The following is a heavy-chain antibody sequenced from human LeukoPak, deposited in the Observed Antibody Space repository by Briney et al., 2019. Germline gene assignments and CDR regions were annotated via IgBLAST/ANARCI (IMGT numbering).Heavy chain of an antibody. V-gene: IGHV3-20*04. J-gene: IGHJ4*02. CDR3: AREGGSYRAPYFDY. D-gene: IGHD1-26*01. CDR1: GFTFDDYG. Sequence: GGSLRLSCAASGFTFDDYGMSWVRQAPGKGLEWVSGINWNGGSTGYADSVKGRFIISRDNAKNSLYLQMNSLRAEDTALYYCAREGGSYRAPYFDYWGQGTLVTVSS. CDR2: INWNGGST.